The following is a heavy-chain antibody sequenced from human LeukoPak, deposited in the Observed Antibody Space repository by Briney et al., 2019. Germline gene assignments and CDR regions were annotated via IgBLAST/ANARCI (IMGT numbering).Heavy chain of an antibody. J-gene: IGHJ4*02. Sequence: ASVKVSCKASGYTFTSNDINWVRQATGQGLEWMGWMSPKSGDTRYAQKFQGRVTMTRDTSITTAYMELNSLRSDDTAVYYCARIAWSGFYLFDYWGQGSLVTVSS. D-gene: IGHD3-3*01. CDR1: GYTFTSND. CDR3: ARIAWSGFYLFDY. V-gene: IGHV1-8*01. CDR2: MSPKSGDT.